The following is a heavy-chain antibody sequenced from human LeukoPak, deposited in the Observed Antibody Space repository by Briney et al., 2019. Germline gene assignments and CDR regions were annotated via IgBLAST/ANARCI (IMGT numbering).Heavy chain of an antibody. J-gene: IGHJ5*02. CDR1: GGSISSSSYY. V-gene: IGHV4-39*01. CDR2: IYYSGST. Sequence: SETLSLTCTVSGGSISSSSYYWGWIRQPPGKGLEWIGSIYYSGSTYYNPSLKSRVTISVDTSKNQFSLKLSSVTAADTAVYYCARLASATHWPWGQGTLVTVSS. CDR3: ARLASATHWP. D-gene: IGHD2-15*01.